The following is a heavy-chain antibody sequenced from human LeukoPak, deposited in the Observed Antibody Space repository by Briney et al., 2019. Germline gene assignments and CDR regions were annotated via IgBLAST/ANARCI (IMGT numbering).Heavy chain of an antibody. CDR2: IYYSGST. CDR3: ARERGGPMATIDY. CDR1: GGSISSSSYY. V-gene: IGHV4-39*07. Sequence: PSETLSLTCTVSGGSISSSSYYWGWIRQPPGKGLEWIGSIYYSGSTYYNPSLKSRVTISVDTSTNQFSLKLSSVTAADTAVYYCARERGGPMATIDYWGQGALVTVSS. J-gene: IGHJ4*02. D-gene: IGHD5-24*01.